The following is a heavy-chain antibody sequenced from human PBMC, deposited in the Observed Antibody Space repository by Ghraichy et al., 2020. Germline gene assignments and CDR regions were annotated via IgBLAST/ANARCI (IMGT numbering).Heavy chain of an antibody. CDR3: ARGTAYYYDTSGEYAYFQH. J-gene: IGHJ1*01. CDR2: ISSSSSTI. D-gene: IGHD3-22*01. Sequence: GESLNISCAASGFTFRNYSMNWVRQAPGKGLEWVSYISSSSSTIYYADSVKDRFTISRDNAKNSLYLQMNSLRAGDTAVYYCARGTAYYYDTSGEYAYFQHWGQGTLVTVSS. V-gene: IGHV3-48*01. CDR1: GFTFRNYS.